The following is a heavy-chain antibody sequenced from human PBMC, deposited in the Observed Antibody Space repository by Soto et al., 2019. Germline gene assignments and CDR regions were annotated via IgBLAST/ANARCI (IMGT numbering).Heavy chain of an antibody. CDR3: ARRMGGMAAFDI. J-gene: IGHJ3*02. D-gene: IGHD3-16*01. Sequence: SETLSLTCTVSGGAINSNYWSWIRQPPGKGLEWIGYIYDSGSSNYNPSLKSRVTISEDTSKNQFSLKLSSVTAADTAVYYCARRMGGMAAFDIWGQGTMVTVSS. CDR2: IYDSGSS. CDR1: GGAINSNY. V-gene: IGHV4-59*08.